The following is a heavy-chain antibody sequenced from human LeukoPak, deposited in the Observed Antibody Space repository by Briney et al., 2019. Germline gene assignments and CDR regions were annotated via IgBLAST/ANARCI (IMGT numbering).Heavy chain of an antibody. D-gene: IGHD1-1*01. V-gene: IGHV3-48*03. Sequence: GGSLRLSCAASGFTFSNYEVNWVRQAPGKGLEWVATSSVDYADYVRGRFTISRDNATDSVLLQMNSLRAEDKAVYYCARAWVQRHSRRFRMDVWGQGATVTVSS. CDR3: ARAWVQRHSRRFRMDV. CDR1: GFTFSNYE. J-gene: IGHJ6*02. CDR2: TSSV.